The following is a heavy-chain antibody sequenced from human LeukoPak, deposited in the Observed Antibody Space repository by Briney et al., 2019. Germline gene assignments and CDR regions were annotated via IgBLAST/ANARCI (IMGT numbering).Heavy chain of an antibody. CDR2: ISSSSSFI. CDR3: ARAIAVAGNPLD. Sequence: GGSLRLSCAASGFTFSSYSMNWVRQAPGKGLEWVSSISSSSSFIYYADSVKGRLTISRDNAKNSLYLQMNSLRAEDTAVYYCARAIAVAGNPLDWGQGTLVTVSS. CDR1: GFTFSSYS. J-gene: IGHJ4*02. V-gene: IGHV3-21*01. D-gene: IGHD6-13*01.